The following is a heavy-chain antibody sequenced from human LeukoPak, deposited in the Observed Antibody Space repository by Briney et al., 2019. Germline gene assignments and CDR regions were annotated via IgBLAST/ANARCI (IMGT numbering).Heavy chain of an antibody. CDR1: GGSISSYY. D-gene: IGHD2-2*01. Sequence: PSETLSLTCTVSGGSISSYYWSWIRQPPGKGLEWIGYIYYTERTIYNPSLESRLTISVDTSRDQVSLSLTSMTPADTAVYYCARKSTAAAASHLWGRGTLVTVSS. J-gene: IGHJ2*01. V-gene: IGHV4-59*01. CDR3: ARKSTAAAASHL. CDR2: IYYTERT.